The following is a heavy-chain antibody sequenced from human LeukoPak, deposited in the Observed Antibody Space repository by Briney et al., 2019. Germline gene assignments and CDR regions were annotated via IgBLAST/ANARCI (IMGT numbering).Heavy chain of an antibody. J-gene: IGHJ3*02. Sequence: SQTLSLTCAISVVSVSSINAAWNWIRQSPSRGLQWLGRTYYRSTWGSDYAVSVRSRIIISPDTSKNQFSLQLNSVTPEDTAVYYCTRASSRAFDIWGQGTMVTVSS. CDR2: TYYRSTWGS. D-gene: IGHD6-6*01. CDR3: TRASSRAFDI. V-gene: IGHV6-1*01. CDR1: VVSVSSINAA.